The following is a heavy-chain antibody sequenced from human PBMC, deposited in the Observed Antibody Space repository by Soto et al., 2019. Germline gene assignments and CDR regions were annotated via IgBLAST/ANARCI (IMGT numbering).Heavy chain of an antibody. Sequence: GGSLRLSCAASGFTFSSYAMSWVRQAPGKGLVWVSRIDSDGSSTTYADSVKGRFTTSRDNAKNTLYLQMSSLRVEGTAVYYCARGRPYGMDVWGQGTTVTV. CDR2: IDSDGSST. CDR3: ARGRPYGMDV. CDR1: GFTFSSYA. J-gene: IGHJ6*02. V-gene: IGHV3-74*01.